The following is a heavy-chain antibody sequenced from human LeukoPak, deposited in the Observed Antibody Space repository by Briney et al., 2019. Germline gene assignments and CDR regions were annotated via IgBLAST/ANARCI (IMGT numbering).Heavy chain of an antibody. CDR2: INHRGST. Sequence: PSETLSLTCAVYGGSFSGYYWSWIRQPPGKGLEWIGEINHRGSTNYNPSLKSRVTISVDTSKNQFSLKLSSVTAADTAVYYCARGLYDAGDYYYGMDVWGQGTTVTVSS. V-gene: IGHV4-34*01. J-gene: IGHJ6*02. D-gene: IGHD2/OR15-2a*01. CDR1: GGSFSGYY. CDR3: ARGLYDAGDYYYGMDV.